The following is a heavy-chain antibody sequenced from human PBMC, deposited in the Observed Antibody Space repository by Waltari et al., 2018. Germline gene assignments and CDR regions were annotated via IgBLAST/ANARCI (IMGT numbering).Heavy chain of an antibody. CDR3: TRNPGY. V-gene: IGHV3-74*03. CDR2: IKSDGTNK. CDR1: GFLYNDYW. Sequence: EVQLVESGGGLVQPGGSLRLSCAVSGFLYNDYWLDWVRQAPGQGLVGVSRIKSDGTNKKYADSVGGRFTSSRDSAKNTFYLQMNSLRVEETAVYYCTRNPGYWGQGTLVT. J-gene: IGHJ4*02.